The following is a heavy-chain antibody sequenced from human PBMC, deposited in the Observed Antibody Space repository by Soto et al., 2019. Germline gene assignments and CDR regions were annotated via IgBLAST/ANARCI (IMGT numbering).Heavy chain of an antibody. CDR3: AKPSYCGGDCYYYFDY. V-gene: IGHV3-23*01. CDR2: ISGSGGST. CDR1: GFTFSSYA. D-gene: IGHD2-21*01. J-gene: IGHJ4*02. Sequence: EVQLLESGGGLVQPGGSLRLSCAASGFTFSSYAMSWVRQAPGKGLEWVSAISGSGGSTYYADSVKGRFTISRDNPKNTLYLQMNSVRAEDTAVNYCAKPSYCGGDCYYYFDYWGQGTLVTVSS.